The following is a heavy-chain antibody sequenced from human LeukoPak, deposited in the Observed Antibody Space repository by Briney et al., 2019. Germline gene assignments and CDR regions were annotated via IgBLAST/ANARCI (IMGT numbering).Heavy chain of an antibody. J-gene: IGHJ4*02. CDR1: GFTFSSYS. CDR3: AKDLWALYGSGYYGY. V-gene: IGHV3-23*01. D-gene: IGHD3-10*01. CDR2: ISGSGGST. Sequence: PGGSLRLSCAASGFTFSSYSMNWVRQAPGKGLEWVSAISGSGGSTYYADSVKGRFTISRDNSKNTLYLQMNSLRAEDTAVYYCAKDLWALYGSGYYGYWGQGTLVTVSS.